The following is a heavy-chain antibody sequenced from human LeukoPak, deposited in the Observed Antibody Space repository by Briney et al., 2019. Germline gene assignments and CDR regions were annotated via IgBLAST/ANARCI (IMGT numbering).Heavy chain of an antibody. J-gene: IGHJ5*02. CDR1: GFTFSSYA. Sequence: PGGSLRLSCGASGFTFSSYAMNWVRQAPGKGLEWVSVISGSGGSTYYADSVKGRFTISRDNSKKSLYLQMNGLRAEDTAVYYGAKAGHPLANCSSTSCYMSSWGQGTLVTVSS. CDR2: ISGSGGST. D-gene: IGHD2-2*02. V-gene: IGHV3-23*01. CDR3: AKAGHPLANCSSTSCYMSS.